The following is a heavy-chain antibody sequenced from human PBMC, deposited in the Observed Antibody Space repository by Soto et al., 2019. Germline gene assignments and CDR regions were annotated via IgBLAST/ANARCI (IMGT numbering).Heavy chain of an antibody. CDR2: INHSGST. Sequence: SETLSLTCAVYGGSFSGYYWSWIRQPPGKGLEWIGEINHSGSTNYNPSLKSRVTISVDTSKNQFSLKLSSVTAADTAVYYCASRTLYSSSRYFDYWGQGTLVTVSS. CDR3: ASRTLYSSSRYFDY. D-gene: IGHD6-6*01. J-gene: IGHJ4*02. CDR1: GGSFSGYY. V-gene: IGHV4-34*01.